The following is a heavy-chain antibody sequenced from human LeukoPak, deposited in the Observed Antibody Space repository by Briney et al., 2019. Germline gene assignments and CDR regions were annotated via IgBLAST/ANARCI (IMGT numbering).Heavy chain of an antibody. J-gene: IGHJ4*02. Sequence: GGSLRLSCAASGFTFSSYAMSWVRQAPGKGLEWVSAISGSGGSTYYADSVKGRFTISRDNSKNTLYLQMNSLRAEDAAVYYCAKDGQRYFDWLYYFDYWGQGTLATVSS. CDR3: AKDGQRYFDWLYYFDY. CDR1: GFTFSSYA. V-gene: IGHV3-23*01. CDR2: ISGSGGST. D-gene: IGHD3-9*01.